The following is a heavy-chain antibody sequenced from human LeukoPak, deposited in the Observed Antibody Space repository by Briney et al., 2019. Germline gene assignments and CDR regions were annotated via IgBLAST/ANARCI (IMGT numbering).Heavy chain of an antibody. CDR3: ARVWQDYSGADY. J-gene: IGHJ4*02. CDR1: VGSISSYL. D-gene: IGHD5-12*01. CDR2: INYSGHT. V-gene: IGHV4-59*01. Sequence: SETLSLTCSVSVGSISSYLWSWVRQSPGKGLEWTGYINYSGHTNYNPSLKSRVTISIDTSKKQFSLSLTSVTAADTAAYYCARVWQDYSGADYWGQGTLVTVSS.